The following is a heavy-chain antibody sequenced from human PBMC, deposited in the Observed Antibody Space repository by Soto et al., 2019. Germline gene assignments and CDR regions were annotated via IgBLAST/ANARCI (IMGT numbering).Heavy chain of an antibody. D-gene: IGHD5-12*01. J-gene: IGHJ3*01. CDR2: IKSGGSFT. Sequence: GGSLRLSCAASGFSFSAFEMNWVRQAPGKGPEWVAHIKSGGSFTLYAASVKGRFTISRDDADNSLYLQMNRLRAEDTALYYCTKEKSVMNSGYDAFDLWGRGTMVTVSS. CDR3: TKEKSVMNSGYDAFDL. CDR1: GFSFSAFE. V-gene: IGHV3-48*03.